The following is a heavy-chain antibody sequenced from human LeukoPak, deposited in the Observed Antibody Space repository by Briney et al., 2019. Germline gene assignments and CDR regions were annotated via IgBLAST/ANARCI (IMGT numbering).Heavy chain of an antibody. CDR3: ARGFTYSSSWYVY. CDR1: GGSISSGGYS. J-gene: IGHJ4*02. V-gene: IGHV4-61*08. D-gene: IGHD6-13*01. CDR2: IYYSEST. Sequence: SETLSLTCAVSGGSISSGGYSWSWIRQPPGKGLEWIGYIYYSESTNYNPSLKSRVTISVDTSKNQFSLKLSSVTAADTAVYYCARGFTYSSSWYVYWGQGTLVTVSS.